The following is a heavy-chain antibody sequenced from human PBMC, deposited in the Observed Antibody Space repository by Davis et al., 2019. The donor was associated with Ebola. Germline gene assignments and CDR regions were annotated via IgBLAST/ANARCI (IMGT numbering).Heavy chain of an antibody. CDR2: IYPGDSDT. CDR1: GYSFTSYW. Sequence: GEFLKISCKCSGYSFTSYWIGWVRQMPGKGLEWMGIIYPGDSDTRYSPSFQGQVTISADNSNSTAYLQWSSLKASDTAMYYCARRVRLSYWYFDLWGRGTLVTVSS. D-gene: IGHD2-21*01. J-gene: IGHJ2*01. CDR3: ARRVRLSYWYFDL. V-gene: IGHV5-51*01.